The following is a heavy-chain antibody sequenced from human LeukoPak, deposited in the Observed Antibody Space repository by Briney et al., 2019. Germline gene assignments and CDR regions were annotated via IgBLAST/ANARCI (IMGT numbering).Heavy chain of an antibody. J-gene: IGHJ4*02. V-gene: IGHV3-7*01. Sequence: GGSLRLSCAASGFTFSSYWMSWVRQSPGKGVEGVAXXKQDGSEIYYVDSVKGGFTFSRDNAQNSLYLQMNCLRAEDTAVYYCATQGGYCSGTSCYTVNWGQGTLVTVSS. CDR2: XKQDGSEI. CDR3: ATQGGYCSGTSCYTVN. CDR1: GFTFSSYW. D-gene: IGHD2-15*01.